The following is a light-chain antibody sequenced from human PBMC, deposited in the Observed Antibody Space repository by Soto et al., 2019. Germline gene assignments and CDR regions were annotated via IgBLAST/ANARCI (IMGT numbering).Light chain of an antibody. Sequence: DIVMTQSPDSLAVFLGERATINCKSSQSVLYSSNNRNYFAWYQKNQGQPPKLLIYWASTRESGVPVRFSGGGSGIDFTLTISSLQAEDVAIYYCQQYYSSPPTFGQGTKVEIK. CDR3: QQYYSSPPT. J-gene: IGKJ1*01. V-gene: IGKV4-1*01. CDR1: QSVLYSSNNRNY. CDR2: WAS.